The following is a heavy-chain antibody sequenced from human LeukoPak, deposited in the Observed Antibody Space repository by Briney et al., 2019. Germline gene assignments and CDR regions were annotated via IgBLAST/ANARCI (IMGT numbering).Heavy chain of an antibody. V-gene: IGHV1-18*01. Sequence: GASVKVSCKASGYTFTSYGISWVRQAPGQGLEWMGWISAYNGNTNYAQKLQGRVTMTTDTPTSTAYMELRSLRSDDTAVYYCARASLRYSSGWYNRWGQGTLVTVSS. J-gene: IGHJ4*02. CDR1: GYTFTSYG. CDR3: ARASLRYSSGWYNR. CDR2: ISAYNGNT. D-gene: IGHD6-19*01.